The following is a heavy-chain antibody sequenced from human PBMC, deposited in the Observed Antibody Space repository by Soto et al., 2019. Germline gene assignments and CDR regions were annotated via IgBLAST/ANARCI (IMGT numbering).Heavy chain of an antibody. D-gene: IGHD3-10*01. Sequence: QITLKESGPTLVKPTQTLTLTCSFSGFSFSTSRVGVGWIRQSPGKALEWLALVYWDDDKLYSPSLESRRTITKHTSKTQVVLAVTDMDPVDTATYICIHSPYESGLRHFDYRGQGTLVTVSS. J-gene: IGHJ4*02. CDR2: VYWDDDK. CDR1: GFSFSTSRVG. V-gene: IGHV2-5*02. CDR3: IHSPYESGLRHFDY.